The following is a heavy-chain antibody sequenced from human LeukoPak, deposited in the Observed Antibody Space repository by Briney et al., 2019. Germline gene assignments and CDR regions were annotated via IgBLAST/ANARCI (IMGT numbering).Heavy chain of an antibody. CDR1: GFTFRSYS. V-gene: IGHV3-21*01. CDR2: ISSSSSYI. CDR3: ARGVSSRWYNWFDP. D-gene: IGHD6-13*01. J-gene: IGHJ5*02. Sequence: PGGSLRLSCAASGFTFRSYSMNWVRQAPGKGLEWVSSISSSSSYIYYADSVKGRFTISRDNAKNSLYLQMNSPRAEDTAVYYCARGVSSRWYNWFDPWGQGTLVTVSS.